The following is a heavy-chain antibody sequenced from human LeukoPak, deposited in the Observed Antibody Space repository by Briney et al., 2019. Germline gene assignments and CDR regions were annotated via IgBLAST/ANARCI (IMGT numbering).Heavy chain of an antibody. V-gene: IGHV3-11*04. D-gene: IGHD5-12*01. CDR2: ISSGSSSV. CDR1: GFTFSDYY. Sequence: GRSLRLSCAASGFTFSDYYMSWIRQAPGKGLEWVSYISSGSSSVYYADSVKGRFTISRDNAKNSLYLQMNSLRAEDTAVYYCARPVDYNAGDYWGQGTLVTVSS. CDR3: ARPVDYNAGDY. J-gene: IGHJ4*02.